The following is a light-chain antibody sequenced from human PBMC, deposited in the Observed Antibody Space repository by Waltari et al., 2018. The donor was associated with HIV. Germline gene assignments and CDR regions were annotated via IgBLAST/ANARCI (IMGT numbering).Light chain of an antibody. V-gene: IGLV3-25*03. J-gene: IGLJ2*01. Sequence: SYELTQPPSVSVSPGQTATITCSGDALPKQFAYWYQQKPGQAPLLVIYKASGRPSGIPDRFSGSNSGTTVTLIISGVQAEDEADYYCESADSTGNYWAFGGGTKLTVL. CDR1: ALPKQF. CDR3: ESADSTGNYWA. CDR2: KAS.